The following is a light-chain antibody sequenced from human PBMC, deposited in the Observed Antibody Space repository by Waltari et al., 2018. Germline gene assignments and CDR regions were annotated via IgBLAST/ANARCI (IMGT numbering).Light chain of an antibody. Sequence: QSVLTQPPSASGTPGQRVTIACSGSSYDIGRDTVHWYQQPPGTAPKLLNYSNNQRPSGVPDRFSGSKSGTSASLAISGLQSEDEADYYCATRDDSLDTPVFGGGTKLTVL. CDR2: SNN. CDR3: ATRDDSLDTPV. J-gene: IGLJ3*02. V-gene: IGLV1-44*01. CDR1: SYDIGRDT.